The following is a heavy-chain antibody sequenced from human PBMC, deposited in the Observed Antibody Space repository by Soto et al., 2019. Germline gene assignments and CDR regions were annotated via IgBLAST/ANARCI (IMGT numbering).Heavy chain of an antibody. CDR2: ISGNTGHA. CDR3: AKVPSQYIWGSYLRYYDY. J-gene: IGHJ4*02. Sequence: EVQMLESGGGLVQPGGSLRLSCAASGFPFSNYAMTWVRQAPGKGLEWVSGISGNTGHAYYADSVKDRFTISRDNSKNTLYLQMGSLRAEDTAVYYCAKVPSQYIWGSYLRYYDYWGQGTLVTVSS. D-gene: IGHD3-16*02. V-gene: IGHV3-23*01. CDR1: GFPFSNYA.